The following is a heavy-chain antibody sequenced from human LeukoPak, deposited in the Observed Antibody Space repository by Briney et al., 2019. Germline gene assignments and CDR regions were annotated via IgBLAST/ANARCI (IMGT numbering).Heavy chain of an antibody. V-gene: IGHV1-2*02. J-gene: IGHJ3*02. CDR3: ARVFGAVHTVTNYDAFEN. CDR1: GYTFTDHY. CDR2: INPDNGGT. D-gene: IGHD4-17*01. Sequence: ASMKVSCTASGYTFTDHYMHWIRQAPGQGLEWMGWINPDNGGTNYPLKFEGRVTMTRDTSISTAYMELGRLRADDTAVYYCARVFGAVHTVTNYDAFENWGQGTMVSVSS.